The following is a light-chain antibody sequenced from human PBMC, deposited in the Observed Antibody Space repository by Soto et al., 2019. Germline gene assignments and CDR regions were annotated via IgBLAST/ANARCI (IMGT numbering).Light chain of an antibody. Sequence: DIQMTQSPSSLSASVGDRVTITCRASESIARHLNWYQQKPGKAPKLLIYAASSLQNGVPSRFRGGGSGTDFTITISNLQPEDFATYYCQQTYSTLSSTFGQGTRLEIK. CDR1: ESIARH. V-gene: IGKV1-39*01. CDR2: AAS. CDR3: QQTYSTLSST. J-gene: IGKJ5*01.